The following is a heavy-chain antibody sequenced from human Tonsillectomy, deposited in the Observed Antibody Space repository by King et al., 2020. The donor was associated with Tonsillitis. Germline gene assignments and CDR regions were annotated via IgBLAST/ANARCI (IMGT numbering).Heavy chain of an antibody. CDR1: GFTVSSNY. D-gene: IGHD2-2*01. Sequence: VQLVESGGGLVQPGGSLRLSCAASGFTVSSNYMSWVRQAPGKGLEWGSVIYSGGSTYYADSVKGRFTISRHNSKNTLYLQMNSLTAEDTAVYYCARTGYCSSTSCPFPWFDPWGQGTLVTVSS. J-gene: IGHJ5*02. CDR2: IYSGGST. CDR3: ARTGYCSSTSCPFPWFDP. V-gene: IGHV3-53*04.